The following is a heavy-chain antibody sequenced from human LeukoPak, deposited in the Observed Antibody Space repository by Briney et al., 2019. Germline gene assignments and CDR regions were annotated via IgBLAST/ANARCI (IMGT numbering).Heavy chain of an antibody. V-gene: IGHV4-34*01. J-gene: IGHJ4*02. D-gene: IGHD3-10*01. Sequence: ASETLSLTCAVYGGSFSGYYWSWIRQPPGKGLERIGEINHSGSTNYNPSLKSRVTISVDTSKNQFSLKLSSVTAADTAVYYCARGGVWFGEFNYWGQGTLVTVSS. CDR3: ARGGVWFGEFNY. CDR2: INHSGST. CDR1: GGSFSGYY.